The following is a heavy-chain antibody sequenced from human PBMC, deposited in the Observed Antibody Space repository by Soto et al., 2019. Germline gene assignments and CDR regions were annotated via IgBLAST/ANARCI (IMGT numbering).Heavy chain of an antibody. J-gene: IGHJ3*02. CDR1: GGSISSGGYY. CDR3: ARTAKYYDFWSGYYREGAFDI. Sequence: PSETLSLTCTVSGGSISSGGYYWSWIRQHPGKGLEWIGYIYYSGSTYYNPSLKSRVTISVDTSKNQFSLKLSSVTAADTAVYYCARTAKYYDFWSGYYREGAFDIWGQGTMVTVSS. V-gene: IGHV4-31*03. CDR2: IYYSGST. D-gene: IGHD3-3*01.